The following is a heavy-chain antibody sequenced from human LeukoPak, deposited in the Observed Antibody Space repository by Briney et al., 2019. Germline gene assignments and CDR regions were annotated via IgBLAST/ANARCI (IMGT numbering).Heavy chain of an antibody. Sequence: PGGSLRLSCAASGFTFSSYAMHWVRQAPGKGLEWVAVISYDGSNKYYADSVKGRFTISRDNSKNTLYLQMNSLRAEDTAVYYCARGLVVVVAATQLVPGYWGQGTLVTVSS. CDR1: GFTFSSYA. J-gene: IGHJ4*02. CDR3: ARGLVVVVAATQLVPGY. CDR2: ISYDGSNK. V-gene: IGHV3-30-3*01. D-gene: IGHD2-15*01.